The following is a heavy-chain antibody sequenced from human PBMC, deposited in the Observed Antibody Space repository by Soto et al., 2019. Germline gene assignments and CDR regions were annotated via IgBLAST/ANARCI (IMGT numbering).Heavy chain of an antibody. CDR2: IYYSGST. Sequence: PSETLSLTCTVSGGSISSYYWSWIRQPPGKGLEWIGYIYYSGSTNYNPSLKSRVTISVDTSKNQFSLKLSSVTAADTAVYYWARGSSSGFYCYYYGMDVWGQGTTVTVAS. V-gene: IGHV4-59*01. CDR1: GGSISSYY. CDR3: ARGSSSGFYCYYYGMDV. J-gene: IGHJ6*02. D-gene: IGHD6-6*01.